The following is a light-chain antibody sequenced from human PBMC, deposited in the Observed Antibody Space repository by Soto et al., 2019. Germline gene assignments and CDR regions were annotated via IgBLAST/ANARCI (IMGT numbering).Light chain of an antibody. CDR1: SSDVGGYNY. Sequence: SALTQPPSASGSPGQSVTISCTGSSSDVGGYNYVSWYQQHPGKAPKLMIYEVSKRPSGVPDRLSGSKSCNTASLTVSGLQAEDEADYYCSSYGGSNTVVFGGVTKLTVL. V-gene: IGLV2-8*01. J-gene: IGLJ2*01. CDR2: EVS. CDR3: SSYGGSNTVV.